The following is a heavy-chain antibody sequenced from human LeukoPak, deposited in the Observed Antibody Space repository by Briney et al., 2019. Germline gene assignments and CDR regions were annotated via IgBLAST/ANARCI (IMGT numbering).Heavy chain of an antibody. D-gene: IGHD3-22*01. CDR2: ISSSGYIT. V-gene: IGHV3-48*03. CDR3: ARGGYGSESSGYSPTIFEY. CDR1: GFTFSSYE. J-gene: IGHJ4*02. Sequence: PGGSLRLSCAASGFTFSSYEMNWVRQAPGKGLEWVSYISSSGYITYYADSVKGRFSISRDNAKKSLYLQMNSLRAEDAAVYYCARGGYGSESSGYSPTIFEYWGKGTLVTVSS.